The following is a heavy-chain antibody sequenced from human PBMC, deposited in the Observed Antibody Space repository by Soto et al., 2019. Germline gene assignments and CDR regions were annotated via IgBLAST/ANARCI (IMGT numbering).Heavy chain of an antibody. CDR2: ITTSSSTI. J-gene: IGHJ6*02. CDR3: ARRAV. Sequence: EVQLVESGGGLVQPGGSLRRSCAASGFTFSTYSMNWVRQAPGKGLECISYITTSSSTIYYADSVKGRFTISRDNAKNSLYLQMNSLRVEDTAVYYCARRAVWGQGTTVTVS. CDR1: GFTFSTYS. V-gene: IGHV3-48*01.